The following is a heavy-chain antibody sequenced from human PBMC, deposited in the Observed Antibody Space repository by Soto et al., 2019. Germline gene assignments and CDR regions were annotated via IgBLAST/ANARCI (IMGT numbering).Heavy chain of an antibody. CDR1: GFTFSSYS. J-gene: IGHJ4*01. CDR3: ASFDSICYSFPY. V-gene: IGHV3-21*01. D-gene: IGHD3-22*01. CDR2: ISSSSSYI. Sequence: PGGSLRLSSAASGFTFSSYSMNWVRQAPGKGLEWVSSISSSSSYIYYADSVKGRFTISRDNAKNSLYLQMNSLRAEDTAVYYCASFDSICYSFPYWGHGTPVTVSS.